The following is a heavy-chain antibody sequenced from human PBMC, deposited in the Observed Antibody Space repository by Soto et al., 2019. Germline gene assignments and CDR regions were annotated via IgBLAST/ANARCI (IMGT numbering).Heavy chain of an antibody. D-gene: IGHD3-22*01. CDR2: IDPSDSQT. CDR1: GYSFAGYW. CDR3: ARQIYDSDTGPNFQYYYDS. Sequence: GESLKISCKGSGYSFAGYWITWVRQKPGKGLEWMGRIDPSDSQTYYSPSFRGHVTISATKSITTVFLQWSSQRASDTAMYYCARQIYDSDTGPNFQYYYDSWCQGTPAAVST. J-gene: IGHJ4*02. V-gene: IGHV5-10-1*01.